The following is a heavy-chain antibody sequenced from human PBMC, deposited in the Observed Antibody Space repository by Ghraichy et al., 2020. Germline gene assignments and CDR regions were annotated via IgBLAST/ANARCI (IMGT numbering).Heavy chain of an antibody. CDR2: ISAKNGDT. CDR1: GYSFIDYG. V-gene: IGHV1-18*01. D-gene: IGHD3-22*01. CDR3: ARDAATYDYDSSGFTFDS. J-gene: IGHJ4*02. Sequence: ASVKVSCKASGYSFIDYGISWVRQAPGQGLEWMGWISAKNGDTNYAQKFQGSVSMTIDTSTSTAYMELRSLKSGDTAVYYCARDAATYDYDSSGFTFDSWGQGTLVTVSS.